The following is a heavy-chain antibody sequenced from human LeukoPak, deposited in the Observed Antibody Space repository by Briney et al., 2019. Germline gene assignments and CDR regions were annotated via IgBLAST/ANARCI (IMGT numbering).Heavy chain of an antibody. CDR2: INHSGST. Sequence: SETLSLTCAVSGGSFSGYYWSWIRQPPGKGLEWIGEINHSGSTNYNPSLKSRVTISVDTSKNQFSLKLSSVTAADTAVYYCARKTRITMVRGVIFWFDPWGQGTLVTVSS. V-gene: IGHV4-34*01. J-gene: IGHJ5*02. D-gene: IGHD3-10*01. CDR1: GGSFSGYY. CDR3: ARKTRITMVRGVIFWFDP.